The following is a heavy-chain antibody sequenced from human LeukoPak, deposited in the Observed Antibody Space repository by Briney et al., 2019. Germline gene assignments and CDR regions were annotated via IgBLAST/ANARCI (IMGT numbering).Heavy chain of an antibody. Sequence: GGSLRLSCATSGFTFTTYWMNWVRQAPGKGLEWVSSISSSSSYIYYADSVKGRFTISRDNAKNSLYLQMNSLRAEDTAVYYCARDYRDYDGSSDYWGQGTLVTVSS. CDR3: ARDYRDYDGSSDY. D-gene: IGHD5-12*01. CDR1: GFTFTTYW. J-gene: IGHJ4*02. V-gene: IGHV3-21*01. CDR2: ISSSSSYI.